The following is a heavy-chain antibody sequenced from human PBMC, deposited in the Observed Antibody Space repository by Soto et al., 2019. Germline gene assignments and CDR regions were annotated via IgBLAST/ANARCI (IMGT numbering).Heavy chain of an antibody. CDR1: GGSFSGYY. D-gene: IGHD3-10*01. V-gene: IGHV4-34*01. J-gene: IGHJ5*02. CDR2: INHSGST. CDR3: ARVSITMVRGINWFDP. Sequence: SETVSLTCAVYGGSFSGYYWSWIRQPPGKGLEWIGEINHSGSTNYNPSLKSRVTISVDTSKNQFSLKLSSVTAADTAVYYCARVSITMVRGINWFDPWGQGTLVTVSS.